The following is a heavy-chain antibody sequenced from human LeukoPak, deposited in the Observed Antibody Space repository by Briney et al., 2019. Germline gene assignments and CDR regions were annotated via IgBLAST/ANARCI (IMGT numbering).Heavy chain of an antibody. D-gene: IGHD6-13*01. CDR2: IYYSGNT. J-gene: IGHJ5*02. CDR3: ARQYSTNWYDDRGWFDP. Sequence: SETLSLTCTVSGDSISSYYWSWIRQPPGKGLEWIGYIYYSGNTKYNPSPKSRVTISVDTSKNQFSLKLSSVTAADTAFYYCARQYSTNWYDDRGWFDPWGQGTLVTVSS. CDR1: GDSISSYY. V-gene: IGHV4-59*08.